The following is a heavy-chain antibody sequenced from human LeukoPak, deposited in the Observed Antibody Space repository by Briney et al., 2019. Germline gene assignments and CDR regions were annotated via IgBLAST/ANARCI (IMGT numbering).Heavy chain of an antibody. D-gene: IGHD6-19*01. CDR3: VRDHSGWSLDP. Sequence: GGSLRLSCAASGFTFSNYWMNWVRQAPGKGLEWVSYISDSGKTIYADSVKGRFTISRDNAKNSLYLQMNSLRAEDTAVYYCVRDHSGWSLDPWGQGTLVTVSS. CDR2: ISDSGKTI. J-gene: IGHJ5*02. CDR1: GFTFSNYW. V-gene: IGHV3-48*03.